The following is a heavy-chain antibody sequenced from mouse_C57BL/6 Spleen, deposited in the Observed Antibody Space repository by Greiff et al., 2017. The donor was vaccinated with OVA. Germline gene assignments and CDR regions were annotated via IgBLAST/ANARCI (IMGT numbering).Heavy chain of an antibody. CDR1: GYSITSGYD. CDR3: ARGGLRRAWFAY. D-gene: IGHD2-12*01. V-gene: IGHV3-1*01. CDR2: ISYSGST. J-gene: IGHJ3*01. Sequence: VQLKESGPGMVKPSQSLSLTCTVTGYSITSGYDWHWIRHFPGNKLEWMGYISYSGSTNYNPSLKSRISITHDTSKNHFFLKLNSVTTEDTATYYCARGGLRRAWFAYWGQGTLVTVSA.